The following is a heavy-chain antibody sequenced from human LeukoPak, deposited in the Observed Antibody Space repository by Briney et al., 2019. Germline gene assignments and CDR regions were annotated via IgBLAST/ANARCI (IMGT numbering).Heavy chain of an antibody. CDR2: INNDGSST. Sequence: PGGSLRLSCAASGFTFSSYWMHWARQAPGKGLVWVSRINNDGSSTSYADSVKGRFTISRDNAKNTLYLQMSSLRAEDAAVYFCAGLVGSYWYFDLWGRGTLVTVSS. J-gene: IGHJ2*01. CDR3: AGLVGSYWYFDL. V-gene: IGHV3-74*01. CDR1: GFTFSSYW. D-gene: IGHD1-26*01.